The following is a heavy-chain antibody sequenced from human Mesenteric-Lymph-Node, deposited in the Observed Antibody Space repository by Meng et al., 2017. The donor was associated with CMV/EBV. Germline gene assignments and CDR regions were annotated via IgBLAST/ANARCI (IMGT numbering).Heavy chain of an antibody. CDR2: IYYSGST. CDR1: GGSISISNYY. Sequence: QLQLQESGPGRVKRSETRSLPSTVSGGSISISNYYWGWIRQPPGKGLEWIGSIYYSGSTYYNPSLKSRVTISVDTSKNQFSLKLSSVTAADTAVYYCARPHYYGSGSSPWFDPWGQGTLVTVSS. J-gene: IGHJ5*02. V-gene: IGHV4-39*01. CDR3: ARPHYYGSGSSPWFDP. D-gene: IGHD3-10*01.